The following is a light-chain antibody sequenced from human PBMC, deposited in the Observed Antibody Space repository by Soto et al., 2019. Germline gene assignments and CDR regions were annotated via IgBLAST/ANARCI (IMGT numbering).Light chain of an antibody. CDR2: GAS. Sequence: ESVLTQSPVTLSLSPGERATLSCRASQSVSSNYLAWYQQKPGQAPRLLIYGASTRATGIPDRSSGSGSGTDFTLTISRLEPDDSAVYYCQQYGSSPTWTFGQGTKVDIK. CDR1: QSVSSNY. V-gene: IGKV3-20*01. CDR3: QQYGSSPTWT. J-gene: IGKJ1*01.